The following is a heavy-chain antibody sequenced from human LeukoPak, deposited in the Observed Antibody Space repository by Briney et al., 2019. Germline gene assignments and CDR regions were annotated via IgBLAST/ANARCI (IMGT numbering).Heavy chain of an antibody. CDR1: GFTFSSYA. CDR3: ARTSSWYYDAFDI. D-gene: IGHD6-13*01. V-gene: IGHV3-48*01. Sequence: PGGSLRLSCAASGFTFSSYAMSWVRQAPGKGLEWVSYISSSSSTIYYADSVKGRFTISRDNAKNSLYLQMNSLRAEDTAVYYCARTSSWYYDAFDIWGQGTMVTVSS. J-gene: IGHJ3*02. CDR2: ISSSSSTI.